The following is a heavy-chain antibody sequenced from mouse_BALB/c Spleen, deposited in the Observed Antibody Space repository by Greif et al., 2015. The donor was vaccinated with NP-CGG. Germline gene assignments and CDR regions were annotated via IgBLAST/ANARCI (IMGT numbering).Heavy chain of an antibody. CDR1: GYTFTSYW. Sequence: DLVKPGASVKLSCKASGYTFTSYWINWIKQRPGQGLEWIGRIAPGSGSTYYNEMFKGKATLTVDTSSSTAYIQLSSLSSEDSAVYFCAVNYYGSSPFAYWGQGTLVTVSA. V-gene: IGHV1S41*01. CDR3: AVNYYGSSPFAY. J-gene: IGHJ3*01. CDR2: IAPGSGST. D-gene: IGHD1-1*01.